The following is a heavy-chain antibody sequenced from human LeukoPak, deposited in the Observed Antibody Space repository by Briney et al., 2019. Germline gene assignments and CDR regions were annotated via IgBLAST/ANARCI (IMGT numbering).Heavy chain of an antibody. V-gene: IGHV3-30*02. CDR2: IWYDGSNK. D-gene: IGHD2-15*01. Sequence: PGGSLRLSCAASGFTFSKYGMHWVRQAPGKGLEWVAVIWYDGSNKYYADSVKGRFTISRDNSKNTLNLQMNSLRTEDAAVFYCAKPRDIDSWAFDVWGQGTMVTVSS. CDR1: GFTFSKYG. J-gene: IGHJ3*01. CDR3: AKPRDIDSWAFDV.